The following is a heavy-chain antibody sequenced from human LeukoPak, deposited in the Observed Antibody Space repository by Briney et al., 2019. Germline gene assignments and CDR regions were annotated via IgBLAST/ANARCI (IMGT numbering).Heavy chain of an antibody. CDR3: ARGPQGIGSGCPGD. V-gene: IGHV4-34*01. CDR2: ITHTGST. CDR1: GGSFSGNY. Sequence: SETLSLTCSVYGGSFSGNYWRWVREPPGKGVEGMGEITHTGSTNYNPSLKRRVTISVDTSKNQFSLRLNSVTAADTAVYYCARGPQGIGSGCPGDWGQGTLVTVSS. J-gene: IGHJ4*02. D-gene: IGHD6-19*01.